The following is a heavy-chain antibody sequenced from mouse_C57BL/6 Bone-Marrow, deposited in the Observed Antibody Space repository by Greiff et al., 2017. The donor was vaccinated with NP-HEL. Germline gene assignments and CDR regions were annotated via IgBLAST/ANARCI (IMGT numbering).Heavy chain of an antibody. CDR3: SLITTVVFDY. J-gene: IGHJ2*01. V-gene: IGHV1-19*01. Sequence: VQLRQSGPVLVKPGASVKMSCKASGYTFTDYYMNWVKQSHGKSLEWIGVINPYNGGTSYNQKFKGKATLTVDKSSSTAYMELNSLTSEDSAVYYCSLITTVVFDYWGQGTTLTVSS. CDR1: GYTFTDYY. CDR2: INPYNGGT. D-gene: IGHD1-1*01.